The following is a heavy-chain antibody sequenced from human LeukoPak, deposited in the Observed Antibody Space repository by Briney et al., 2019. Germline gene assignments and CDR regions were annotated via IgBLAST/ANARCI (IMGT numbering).Heavy chain of an antibody. J-gene: IGHJ3*02. D-gene: IGHD2-21*02. CDR2: IIAIFGTA. V-gene: IGHV1-69*06. Sequence: ASVKVSCKASGYTFTSYYMHWVRQAPGQGLEWMGGIIAIFGTANYAQKFQGRVTITADKSTSTAYMELSSLRSEDTAVYYCASRYCGGDCYSLDDAFDIWGQGTMVTVS. CDR3: ASRYCGGDCYSLDDAFDI. CDR1: GYTFTSYY.